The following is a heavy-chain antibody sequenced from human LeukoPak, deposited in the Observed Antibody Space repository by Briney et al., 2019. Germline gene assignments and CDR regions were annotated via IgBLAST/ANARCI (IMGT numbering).Heavy chain of an antibody. CDR3: ARTYHDFWSGYPAYDFDY. D-gene: IGHD3-3*01. V-gene: IGHV1-69*05. CDR1: GGTFSSYA. Sequence: ASVKVSCKASGGTFSSYAISWVRQAPGQGLEWMGGIIPIFGTANYAQKFQGRVTITTDESTRTAYMELSSLRSEDTAVYYCARTYHDFWSGYPAYDFDYWGQGTLVTVSS. CDR2: IIPIFGTA. J-gene: IGHJ4*02.